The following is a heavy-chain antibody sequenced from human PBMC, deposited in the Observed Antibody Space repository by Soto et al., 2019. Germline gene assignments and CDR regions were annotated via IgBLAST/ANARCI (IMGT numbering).Heavy chain of an antibody. CDR3: ARMRITMIVVVLDY. V-gene: IGHV1-18*01. J-gene: IGHJ4*02. CDR2: ISAYNGNT. Sequence: ASVKVSCKASGYTFTSYGISWVRQAPGQGLEWMGWISAYNGNTNYAQKLQGRVTMTTDTSTSTAYMELRSLRSDDTAVYYCARMRITMIVVVLDYWGQGTLVTVSS. D-gene: IGHD3-22*01. CDR1: GYTFTSYG.